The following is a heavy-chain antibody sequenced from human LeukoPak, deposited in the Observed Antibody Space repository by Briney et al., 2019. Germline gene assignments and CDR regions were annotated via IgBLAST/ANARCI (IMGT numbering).Heavy chain of an antibody. J-gene: IGHJ4*02. CDR2: IYYSGST. Sequence: SETLSLTCTVSGGSISSSSYYWGWIRQPPGKGLEWIGGIYYSGSTYYNPSLKSRVTISVDTSKNQFSLKLSSVTAADTAVYYCARHPYDSSGYYPYYFDYWGQGTLVTVSS. D-gene: IGHD3-22*01. V-gene: IGHV4-39*01. CDR3: ARHPYDSSGYYPYYFDY. CDR1: GGSISSSSYY.